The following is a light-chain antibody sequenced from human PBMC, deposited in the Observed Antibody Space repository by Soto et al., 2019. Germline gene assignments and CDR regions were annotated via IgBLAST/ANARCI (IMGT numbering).Light chain of an antibody. Sequence: DIQMTQSPSTLSASVGDRVTLTCRASQSISTWLAWYQQKPGKAPKVRIFDASSLESGVPSRFSGSGSGTEFTLTISSLQPDDFATYYCQQYNSYSPITFGQGTRLEIK. CDR1: QSISTW. CDR3: QQYNSYSPIT. J-gene: IGKJ5*01. CDR2: DAS. V-gene: IGKV1-5*01.